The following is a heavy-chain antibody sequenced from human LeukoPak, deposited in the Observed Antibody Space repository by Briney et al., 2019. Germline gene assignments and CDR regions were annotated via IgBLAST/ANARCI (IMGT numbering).Heavy chain of an antibody. CDR1: GYTFTGYY. V-gene: IGHV1-2*02. CDR2: INPNSGGT. Sequence: ASVKVSCKASGYTFTGYYMHWVRQAPGQGLEWMGWINPNSGGTNYAQKFQGRVTMTRDTSISTAYMELSRLRSEDTAVYYCARGVAESRFLEWFDCWGQGTLVTVSS. J-gene: IGHJ4*02. CDR3: ARGVAESRFLEWFDC. D-gene: IGHD3-3*01.